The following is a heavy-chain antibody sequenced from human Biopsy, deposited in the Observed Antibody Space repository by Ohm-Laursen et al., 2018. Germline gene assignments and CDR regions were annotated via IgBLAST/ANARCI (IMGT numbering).Heavy chain of an antibody. J-gene: IGHJ6*02. CDR1: GFTFSNSG. D-gene: IGHD2/OR15-2a*01. Sequence: SLRLSCTASGFTFSNSGMHWVRQAPGKGLEWVAAISYDGSKTDYGDSVKGRLNISRDNSKNTLDLQMRSLRVEDTAVYFCAKGKGTFNFYYYGMDVWGQGTTVTVSS. V-gene: IGHV3-30*18. CDR2: ISYDGSKT. CDR3: AKGKGTFNFYYYGMDV.